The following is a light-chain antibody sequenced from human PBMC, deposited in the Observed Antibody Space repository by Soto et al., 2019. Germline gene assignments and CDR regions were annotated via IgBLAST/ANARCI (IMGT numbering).Light chain of an antibody. J-gene: IGKJ1*01. CDR2: AAS. CDR1: QSISTN. Sequence: DIQMTQSPSSLSASVGDRVTITCRASQSISTNLNWYQQKPGKDPKLLIYAASSLQSGVPSRFSGSGSGTDFTLTISSLQPEDFATYYCQQSYSTPWTFGQGTKVEIK. CDR3: QQSYSTPWT. V-gene: IGKV1-39*01.